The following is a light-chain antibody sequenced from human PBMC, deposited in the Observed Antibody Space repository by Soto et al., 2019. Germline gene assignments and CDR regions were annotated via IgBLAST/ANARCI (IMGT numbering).Light chain of an antibody. CDR2: LAS. Sequence: AIRMTQSPSSFSPSTGHRVTITCRASQVISSYLAWYQHKPGQAPRLLIYLASNRAAGVPARFSGSGSGTDFTLTISDVEPEDFAVYYCHQRQSWPRTFGQGTKV. CDR3: HQRQSWPRT. J-gene: IGKJ1*01. CDR1: QVISSY. V-gene: IGKV1-8*01.